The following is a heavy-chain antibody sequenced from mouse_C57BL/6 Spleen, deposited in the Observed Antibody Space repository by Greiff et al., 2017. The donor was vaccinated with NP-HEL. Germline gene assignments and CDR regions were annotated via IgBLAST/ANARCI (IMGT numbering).Heavy chain of an antibody. J-gene: IGHJ2*01. CDR3: AKDYDYYFDY. D-gene: IGHD2-4*01. V-gene: IGHV5-17*01. Sequence: EVQLVESGGGLVKPGGSLKLSCAASGFTFSDYGMHWVRQAPEKGLEWVAYISSGSSTIYYADTVKGRFTISRDNAKNTLFLQMTSLRSEDTAMYYCAKDYDYYFDYWGQGTTLTVSS. CDR2: ISSGSSTI. CDR1: GFTFSDYG.